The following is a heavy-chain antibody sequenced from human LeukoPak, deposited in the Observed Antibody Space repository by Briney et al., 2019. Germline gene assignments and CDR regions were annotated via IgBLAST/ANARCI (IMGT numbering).Heavy chain of an antibody. V-gene: IGHV3-48*01. CDR1: GFTFSSYS. CDR3: ARDREFGMVGPLGYAFDI. D-gene: IGHD2-8*01. CDR2: ISSSSSTI. Sequence: PGGSLRLSCAASGFTFSSYSMNWVRQAPGKGLEWVSYISSSSSTIYYADSVKGRFTISRDNAKNSLYLQMNSLRAEDTAVYYCARDREFGMVGPLGYAFDIWGQGTMVTVSS. J-gene: IGHJ3*02.